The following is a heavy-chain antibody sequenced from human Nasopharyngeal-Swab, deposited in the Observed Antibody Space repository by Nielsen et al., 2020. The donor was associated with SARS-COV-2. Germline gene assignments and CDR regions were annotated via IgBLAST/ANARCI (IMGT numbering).Heavy chain of an antibody. J-gene: IGHJ6*03. Sequence: SETLSLTCTVSGGSISSSSYYWGWLRQPPGKGLEWIGSIYYSGSTYYNPSLKSRVTISVDTSKNQFSLKLSSVTAADTAVYYCARVGGKVYYYYYYMDVWGKGTTVTVSS. V-gene: IGHV4-39*07. D-gene: IGHD3-16*01. CDR1: GGSISSSSYY. CDR3: ARVGGKVYYYYYYMDV. CDR2: IYYSGST.